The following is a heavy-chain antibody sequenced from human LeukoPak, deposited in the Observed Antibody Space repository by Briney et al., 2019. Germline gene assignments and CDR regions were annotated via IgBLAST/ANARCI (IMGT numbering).Heavy chain of an antibody. Sequence: GSSVKVSCKASGGTFSSYAISWVRQAPGQGLEWMGGIIPIFGTANYAQKFQGRVTITADKSTSTAYMELSSLRSEDTAVYYCASARRGYSYGYSDYWGQGTLATVSS. D-gene: IGHD5-18*01. CDR2: IIPIFGTA. CDR3: ASARRGYSYGYSDY. CDR1: GGTFSSYA. V-gene: IGHV1-69*06. J-gene: IGHJ4*02.